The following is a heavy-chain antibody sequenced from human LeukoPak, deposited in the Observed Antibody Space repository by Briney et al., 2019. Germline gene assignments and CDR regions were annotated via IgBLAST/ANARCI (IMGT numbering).Heavy chain of an antibody. CDR2: IYYSGTT. J-gene: IGHJ5*02. D-gene: IGHD3-16*01. CDR1: GDSVSSTRYY. Sequence: SETLSLTCTVSGDSVSSTRYYWGWIRQPPGKGLEWIGSIYYSGTTYYNPSLKSRVTILLDMSKNQFSLRLTSVTAADTAVYYCARYSYGGEDWFDPWGQGTLVTASS. CDR3: ARYSYGGEDWFDP. V-gene: IGHV4-39*01.